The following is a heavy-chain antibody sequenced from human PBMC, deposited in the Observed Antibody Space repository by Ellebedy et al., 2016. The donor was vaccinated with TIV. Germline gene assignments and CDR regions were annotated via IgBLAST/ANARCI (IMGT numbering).Heavy chain of an antibody. CDR1: GFSLNTSGER. CDR2: IDWDDDK. V-gene: IGHV2-70*04. D-gene: IGHD1-20*01. CDR3: ARSLTGSLDP. Sequence: SGPTLVKPTQTLTLTCTFSGFSLNTSGERVTWIRQPPGKALEWLARIDWDDDKVYSTSLKTRLSISKDTSKNQVVLTMTNMDPVDTATYYCARSLTGSLDPWGQGILVIVSS. J-gene: IGHJ5*02.